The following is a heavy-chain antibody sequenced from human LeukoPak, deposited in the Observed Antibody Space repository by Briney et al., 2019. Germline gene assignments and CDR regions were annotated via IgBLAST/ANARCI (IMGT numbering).Heavy chain of an antibody. D-gene: IGHD2-2*01. V-gene: IGHV1-46*01. CDR3: ASALYCSSTSCFLDY. Sequence: ASVKVSCKASGYTLTRYFIHWVRQAPGQGLERMGIINPSGGSTSYAQKFQGRVTMTRDTSTSTVYMELSSLRSEDTAVYYCASALYCSSTSCFLDYWGQGTLVTVSS. CDR2: INPSGGST. CDR1: GYTLTRYF. J-gene: IGHJ4*02.